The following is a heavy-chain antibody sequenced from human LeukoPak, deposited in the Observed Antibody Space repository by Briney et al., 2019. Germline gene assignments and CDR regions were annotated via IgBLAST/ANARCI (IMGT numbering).Heavy chain of an antibody. V-gene: IGHV4-59*01. CDR1: GGSISSYY. CDR2: IYYSGST. CDR3: VRGGRLLPLNY. D-gene: IGHD3-22*01. Sequence: SETLSLTCIVSGGSISSYYWSWIRQPPGKGLEWIGYIYYSGSTKYNPSLKSRVTISVDTSKNQFSLNLSSVTAADTAVYYCVRGGRLLPLNYWGQGTLVTVSS. J-gene: IGHJ4*02.